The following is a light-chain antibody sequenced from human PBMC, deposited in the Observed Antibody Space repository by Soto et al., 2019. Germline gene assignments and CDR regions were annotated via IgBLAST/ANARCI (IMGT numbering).Light chain of an antibody. V-gene: IGKV1-27*01. J-gene: IGKJ1*01. CDR3: QKYNSALSWT. CDR1: QDIGKY. CDR2: AAS. Sequence: DIQMTQSPSSLSASVGDRVIITCRASQDIGKYLAWYQQKAGKGPNLLIYAASTLQSGVPSRFSASGSGTDFTLTISSLQPEDVANYYCQKYNSALSWTFGQGTKVEIE.